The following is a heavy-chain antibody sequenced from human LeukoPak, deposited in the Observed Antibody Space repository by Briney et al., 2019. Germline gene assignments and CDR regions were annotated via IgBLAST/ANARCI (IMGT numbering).Heavy chain of an antibody. J-gene: IGHJ4*02. Sequence: GGSLRLSCAASGLTLSSYAMSWVRQAPGRGLEWVSAISGSGGSTYYADSVKGRFTISRDNSKNTLYLQMNSLRAEDTAVYYCAKDFLFDPWLYDRSGYWELVGYWGQGTLVTVSS. CDR1: GLTLSSYA. D-gene: IGHD3-22*01. CDR3: AKDFLFDPWLYDRSGYWELVGY. CDR2: ISGSGGST. V-gene: IGHV3-23*01.